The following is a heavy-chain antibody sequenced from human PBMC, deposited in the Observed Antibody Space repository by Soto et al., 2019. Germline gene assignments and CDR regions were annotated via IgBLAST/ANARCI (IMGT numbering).Heavy chain of an antibody. D-gene: IGHD2-8*01. V-gene: IGHV3-23*01. CDR2: ISGSAGTT. Sequence: RQSPGKGLEWVSVISGSAGTTDYAGSVTGRFTISRDNSKNTLYLHMNSLKGEDTAVYYCAKNGPAYADAFDSWGQGTMVTVSS. J-gene: IGHJ3*01. CDR3: AKNGPAYADAFDS.